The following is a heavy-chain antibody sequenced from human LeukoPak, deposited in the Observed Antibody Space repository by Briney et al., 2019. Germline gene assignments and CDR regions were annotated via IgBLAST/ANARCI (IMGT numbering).Heavy chain of an antibody. D-gene: IGHD6-19*01. V-gene: IGHV3-21*01. J-gene: IGHJ4*02. CDR3: ARVGSSGWYREDY. CDR2: ISSSSSYI. Sequence: GSLRLSCAASGFTFSSYSMNWVRQAPGKGLEWVSFISSSSSYIYYADSVKGRFTISRDNAKNSLYLQMNSLRAEDTAVYYCARVGSSGWYREDYWGQGTLVTVSS. CDR1: GFTFSSYS.